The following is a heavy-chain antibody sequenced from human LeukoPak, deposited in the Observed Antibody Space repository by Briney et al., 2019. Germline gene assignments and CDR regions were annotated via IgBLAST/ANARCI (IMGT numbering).Heavy chain of an antibody. Sequence: SSETLSLTCAVSGGSISSSNWWSWVRQPPGKGLEWIGEIYHSGSTNYNPSLKSRVTISVDKSKNQFSLKLSSVTAADTAVYYCAGENYDILTGYYSFDYWGQGTLVTVSS. J-gene: IGHJ4*02. CDR2: IYHSGST. CDR1: GGSISSSNW. V-gene: IGHV4-4*02. CDR3: AGENYDILTGYYSFDY. D-gene: IGHD3-9*01.